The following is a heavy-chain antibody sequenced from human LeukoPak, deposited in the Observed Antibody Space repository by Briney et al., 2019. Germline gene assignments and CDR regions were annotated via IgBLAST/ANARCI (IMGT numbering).Heavy chain of an antibody. Sequence: GRSLRLSCAASGFKFSSYGMHWVRQAPGKGLEWVAIIWYDGSNKYYADPVKGRFIISRDNSKNTLYLQMNSLRAEDTAVYYCARDPLESAYYHYYYYGMDVWGQGTTVTVSS. D-gene: IGHD3-22*01. CDR2: IWYDGSNK. J-gene: IGHJ6*02. CDR1: GFKFSSYG. CDR3: ARDPLESAYYHYYYYGMDV. V-gene: IGHV3-33*01.